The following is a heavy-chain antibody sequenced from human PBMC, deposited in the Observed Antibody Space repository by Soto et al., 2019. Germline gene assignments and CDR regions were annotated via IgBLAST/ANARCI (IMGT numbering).Heavy chain of an antibody. CDR3: AKEHRPLYYYGSGSYSSDFDY. CDR2: ITTSGGST. J-gene: IGHJ4*02. CDR1: GFTFSSYS. V-gene: IGHV3-23*01. D-gene: IGHD3-10*01. Sequence: LRLSWAASGFTFSSYSMDWVRQAPGQGLEWISYITTSGGSTYYADSVKGRFTISRDNSKNTLYLQMNGLRAEDTAVYYCAKEHRPLYYYGSGSYSSDFDYWGQGTLVTVSS.